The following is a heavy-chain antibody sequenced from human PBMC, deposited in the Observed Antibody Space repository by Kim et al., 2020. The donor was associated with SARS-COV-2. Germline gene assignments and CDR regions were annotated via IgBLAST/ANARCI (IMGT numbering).Heavy chain of an antibody. J-gene: IGHJ6*02. V-gene: IGHV1-46*01. CDR2: INPRGGAT. CDR1: GYTFTNFY. Sequence: ASVKVSCKASGYTFTNFYIHWVRQVPGQGLEWMGIINPRGGATSFALKFQDRVTMTGDTSTSTVYMEVNGLRSEDTAVYYYARSITVIGISLPKNYYQYGMDVWGQGTTVTVFS. CDR3: ARSITVIGISLPKNYYQYGMDV. D-gene: IGHD3-3*02.